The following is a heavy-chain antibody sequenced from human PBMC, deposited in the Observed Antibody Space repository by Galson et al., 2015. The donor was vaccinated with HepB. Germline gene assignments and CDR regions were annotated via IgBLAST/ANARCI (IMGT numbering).Heavy chain of an antibody. Sequence: ETLSLTCTVSGGSISSYFWTWIRQPPGMGLEWIGYIYNSGSTNYNPSLKSRVTISADMSKNQLSLKLNSVSAADTAVYFCARGVDGSSWYALHTLGCYLGDWGQGSLVTVSS. CDR3: ARGVDGSSWYALHTLGCYLGD. CDR2: IYNSGST. D-gene: IGHD6-13*01. CDR1: GGSISSYF. V-gene: IGHV4-59*01. J-gene: IGHJ4*02.